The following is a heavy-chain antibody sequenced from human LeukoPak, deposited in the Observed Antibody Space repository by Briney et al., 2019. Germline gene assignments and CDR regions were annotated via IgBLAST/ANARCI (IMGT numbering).Heavy chain of an antibody. V-gene: IGHV3-23*01. Sequence: GGSLRLSCAASGFTFSSYAMTWVRQAPGKGLEWGSGICGSGGSTYYADSVKGRFTISRDNSKNTLYLQMNSLRAEDTAVYYCAKARRSGCSSTSCYPFDYWGQGTLVTVSS. CDR2: ICGSGGST. J-gene: IGHJ4*02. CDR1: GFTFSSYA. D-gene: IGHD2-2*01. CDR3: AKARRSGCSSTSCYPFDY.